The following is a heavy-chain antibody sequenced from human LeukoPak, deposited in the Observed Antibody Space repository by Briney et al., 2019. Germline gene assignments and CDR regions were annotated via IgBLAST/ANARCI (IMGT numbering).Heavy chain of an antibody. D-gene: IGHD2-2*03. J-gene: IGHJ5*02. CDR2: IYYSGST. CDR1: GGSISSYC. V-gene: IGHV4-59*01. Sequence: SETLSLTCTVSGGSISSYCWSWIRQPPGKGLEWIGYIYYSGSTNYNPSLKSRVTISVDTSKNQFSLKLSSVTAADTAVYYCARVPSGYCSSTSCFLNWFDPWGQGTLVTVSS. CDR3: ARVPSGYCSSTSCFLNWFDP.